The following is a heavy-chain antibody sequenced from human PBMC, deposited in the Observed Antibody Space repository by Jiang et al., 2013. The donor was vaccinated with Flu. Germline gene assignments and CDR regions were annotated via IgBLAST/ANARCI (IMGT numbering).Heavy chain of an antibody. J-gene: IGHJ3*02. V-gene: IGHV6-1*01. D-gene: IGHD4-17*01. Sequence: SQTLSLTCAISGDSVSSNSAAWNWIRQSPSRGLEWLGRTYYRSKWYNDYAVSVKSRITINPDTSKNQFSLQLNSVTPEDTAVYYCARGDMTTGDRADAFDIWGQGTMVTVSS. CDR1: GDSVSSNSAA. CDR2: TYYRSKWYN. CDR3: ARGDMTTGDRADAFDI.